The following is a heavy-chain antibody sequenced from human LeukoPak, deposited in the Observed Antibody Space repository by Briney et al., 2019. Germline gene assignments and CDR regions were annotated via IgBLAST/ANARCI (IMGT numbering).Heavy chain of an antibody. CDR1: GGSISNYY. CDR3: ARDLVPAAIRAFDI. Sequence: PSETLSLTCSVSGGSISNYYWSWIRQSPGRGLEWIGYVYYSGITNYNPSLKSRVTMSVDTSKNQFSMKLSSVIAADTAVYYWARDLVPAAIRAFDIWGQGTMITVSS. CDR2: VYYSGIT. J-gene: IGHJ3*02. D-gene: IGHD2-2*01. V-gene: IGHV4-59*01.